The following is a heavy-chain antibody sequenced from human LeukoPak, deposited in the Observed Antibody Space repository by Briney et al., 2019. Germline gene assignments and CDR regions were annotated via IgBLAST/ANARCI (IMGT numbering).Heavy chain of an antibody. Sequence: SETLSLTCTVSGGSISSSSYYWGWIRQPPGKGLEWIGSIYYSGSTYYNPSLKSRVTISVDTSKNQFSLKLSSVTAADTAVYYCARRADHLPAAIPYFQHWGQGTLVTVSS. CDR1: GGSISSSSYY. V-gene: IGHV4-39*01. D-gene: IGHD2-2*02. CDR2: IYYSGST. J-gene: IGHJ1*01. CDR3: ARRADHLPAAIPYFQH.